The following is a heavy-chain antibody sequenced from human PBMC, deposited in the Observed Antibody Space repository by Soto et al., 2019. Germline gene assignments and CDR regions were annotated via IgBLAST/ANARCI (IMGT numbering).Heavy chain of an antibody. V-gene: IGHV3-33*01. CDR1: GFTFSSYG. Sequence: QPGGSLRLSCAASGFTFSSYGMHWVRQAPGKGLEWVAVIWYDGSKKYYADSVKGRFTISRDNSKNTLYLQMNSLRAEDTAVYYCARDGKQQLDAWVYYYYYCMDVWGQGTTLTVSS. J-gene: IGHJ6*02. CDR3: ARDGKQQLDAWVYYYYYCMDV. CDR2: IWYDGSKK. D-gene: IGHD6-13*01.